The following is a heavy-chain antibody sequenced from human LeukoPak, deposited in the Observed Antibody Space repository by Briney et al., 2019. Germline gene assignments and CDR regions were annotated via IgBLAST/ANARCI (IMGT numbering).Heavy chain of an antibody. CDR2: INPNSGGT. V-gene: IGHV1-2*02. J-gene: IGHJ5*02. D-gene: IGHD2-2*01. CDR3: ARDTGCSSTSCYHNWFDP. Sequence: ASVKVSCKASGYTFTGYYMHWVRQAPGQGLEWMGWINPNSGGTNYAQKFQGRVTMTRDTSISTAYMELSRLRSDDTAVYYCARDTGCSSTSCYHNWFDPWGQGTLVTVSS. CDR1: GYTFTGYY.